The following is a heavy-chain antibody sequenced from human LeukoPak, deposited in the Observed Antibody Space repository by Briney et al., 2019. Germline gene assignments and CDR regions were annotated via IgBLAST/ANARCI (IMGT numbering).Heavy chain of an antibody. J-gene: IGHJ4*02. CDR3: ARKVCTTSGCHTNFDY. D-gene: IGHD2/OR15-2a*01. CDR1: GYNFNRYD. V-gene: IGHV1-18*01. CDR2: ISPYDDNT. Sequence: ASVKVSCKASGYNFNRYDITWVRQAPGQGLEWMGWISPYDDNTHYAQKLQGRVTLTTAISTSTAYMELRSLRSDDTAVYYCARKVCTTSGCHTNFDYWGQGTLVTVSA.